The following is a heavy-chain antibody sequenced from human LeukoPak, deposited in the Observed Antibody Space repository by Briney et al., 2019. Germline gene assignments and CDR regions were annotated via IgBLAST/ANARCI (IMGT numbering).Heavy chain of an antibody. V-gene: IGHV3-11*01. Sequence: GGSLRLSCAASGFTFSDYYMSWIRQAPGKGLEWVSYISSSGSTIYYADSVKGRFTISRDNAKNSLYLQMNSLRAEDTVVYYCARAAHYYDSPDAFDIWGQGTMVTVSS. J-gene: IGHJ3*02. D-gene: IGHD3-22*01. CDR1: GFTFSDYY. CDR2: ISSSGSTI. CDR3: ARAAHYYDSPDAFDI.